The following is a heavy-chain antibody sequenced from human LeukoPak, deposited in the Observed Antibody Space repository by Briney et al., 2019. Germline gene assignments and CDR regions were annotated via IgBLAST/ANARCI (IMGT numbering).Heavy chain of an antibody. CDR3: ARGRIDGYNTYDY. J-gene: IGHJ4*02. D-gene: IGHD5-24*01. CDR1: GGSFSGYY. Sequence: PPETLSLTCAVYGGSFSGYYWSWIRQPPGKGLEWIGEINHSGSTNYNPSLKSRVTISVDTSKNQFSLKLSSVTAADTAVYYCARGRIDGYNTYDYWGQGTLVTVSS. V-gene: IGHV4-34*01. CDR2: INHSGST.